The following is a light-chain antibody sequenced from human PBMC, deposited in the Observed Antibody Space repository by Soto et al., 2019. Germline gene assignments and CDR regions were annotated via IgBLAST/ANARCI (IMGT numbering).Light chain of an antibody. J-gene: IGKJ1*01. V-gene: IGKV1-5*03. CDR3: QHYNSYSEA. CDR2: KAS. CDR1: QTISSW. Sequence: DLQMTHSPSTLSGSVGDRVTITCRAGQTISSWLAWYQQKPGKAPKLLIYKASTLKSGVPSRFSGSGSGTEFTLTISSLQPDDFATYYCQHYNSYSEAFGQGTKVHIK.